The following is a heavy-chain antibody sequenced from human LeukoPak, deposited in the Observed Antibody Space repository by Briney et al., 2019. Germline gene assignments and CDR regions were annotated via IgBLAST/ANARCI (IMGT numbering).Heavy chain of an antibody. V-gene: IGHV3-23*01. J-gene: IGHJ4*02. CDR1: GFNFANHA. Sequence: GGSLRLSCAASGFNFANHAMSWVRQTPGKGLEWVSAISGGGDITYYADSVTGRLTISRDNSKDTLFLQMHSLRPGDTAVYYCVREDTPATANYWGQGTLVTISS. CDR2: ISGGGDIT. CDR3: VREDTPATANY. D-gene: IGHD2-21*02.